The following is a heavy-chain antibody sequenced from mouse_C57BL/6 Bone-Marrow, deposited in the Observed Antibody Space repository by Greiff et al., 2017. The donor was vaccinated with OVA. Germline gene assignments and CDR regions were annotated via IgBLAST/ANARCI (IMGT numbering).Heavy chain of an antibody. CDR2: IHPSGGST. CDR1: GYTFTSYW. Sequence: QVQLQQPGAELVKPGASVKLSCKASGYTFTSYWMHWVKQRPGQGLEWIGMIHPSGGSTNYNEKFQGKATLTLDKSSSTASMQRSSLTSEDSAVYYCARGYGSSLFAYWGQGTLVTVSA. CDR3: ARGYGSSLFAY. V-gene: IGHV1-64*01. D-gene: IGHD1-1*01. J-gene: IGHJ3*01.